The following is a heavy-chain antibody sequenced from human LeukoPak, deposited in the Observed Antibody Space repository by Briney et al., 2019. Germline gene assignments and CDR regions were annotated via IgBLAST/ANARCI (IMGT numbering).Heavy chain of an antibody. CDR2: ILPGDSDT. CDR1: GYIFTNYW. D-gene: IGHD3-22*01. V-gene: IGHV5-51*01. J-gene: IGHJ3*02. Sequence: GASLKISCKACGYIFTNYWIAWVRWMPGEGLQWMGIILPGDSDTRYSPSFRGQVNISAETSTTTAYLQWTSLRASDSAIYYCARQGAGASYYDPTGLPRGAFDSWGQGTTVTVSS. CDR3: ARQGAGASYYDPTGLPRGAFDS.